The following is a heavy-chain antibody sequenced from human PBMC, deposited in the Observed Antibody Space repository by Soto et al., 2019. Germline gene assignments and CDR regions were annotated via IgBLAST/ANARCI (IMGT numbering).Heavy chain of an antibody. Sequence: EVQLVESGGGLVQPGGSLRLSCAASGIIFTNYWMHWVRQAPGKGLVWVSRIDNDGSGTSYADSVKGRFTISRDNAKNRVYLQMTGVSAEDRAVYYCTTGFEYWGQGTLVTVSS. CDR1: GIIFTNYW. V-gene: IGHV3-74*01. CDR3: TTGFEY. J-gene: IGHJ4*02. CDR2: IDNDGSGT.